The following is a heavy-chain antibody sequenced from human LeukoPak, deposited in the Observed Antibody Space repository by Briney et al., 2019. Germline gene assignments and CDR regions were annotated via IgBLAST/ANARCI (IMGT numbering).Heavy chain of an antibody. D-gene: IGHD6-13*01. CDR3: AKSGYSSSSKRGNWFDP. J-gene: IGHJ5*02. CDR2: ISGSGGST. Sequence: GGSLRLSCAASGFTFSSYAMSWVRQAPGKGLEWVSAISGSGGSTYYADSVKGRFTISRDNSKNTLYLQMNSLRAEDTAVYYCAKSGYSSSSKRGNWFDPWGQGTLVTVSS. V-gene: IGHV3-23*01. CDR1: GFTFSSYA.